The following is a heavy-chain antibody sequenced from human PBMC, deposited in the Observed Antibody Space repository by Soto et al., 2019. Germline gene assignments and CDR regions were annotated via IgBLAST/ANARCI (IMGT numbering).Heavy chain of an antibody. V-gene: IGHV4-31*03. Sequence: SETLSLTGTVSGGSISSGGYYWSWIRQHPGKGLEWIGYIYYSGSTYYNPSLKSRVTISVDTSKNQFSLKLSSVTAADTAVYYCARVYNWNYSLWGQGTLVTVSS. CDR2: IYYSGST. J-gene: IGHJ4*02. D-gene: IGHD1-1*01. CDR3: ARVYNWNYSL. CDR1: GGSISSGGYY.